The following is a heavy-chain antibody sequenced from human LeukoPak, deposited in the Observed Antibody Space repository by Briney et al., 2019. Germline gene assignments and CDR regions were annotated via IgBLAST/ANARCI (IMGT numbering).Heavy chain of an antibody. CDR3: ARALEYSSGAGLIFDY. D-gene: IGHD6-19*01. V-gene: IGHV4-59*01. J-gene: IGHJ4*02. CDR2: IYYSGST. CDR1: GGSISSYY. Sequence: SETLSLTCTVSGGSISSYYWSWIRQPPGKGLEWIGYIYYSGSTNYNPSLKSRVTISVDTSKNQFSLKLSSVTAADTAVYYCARALEYSSGAGLIFDYWGQGTLVIVSS.